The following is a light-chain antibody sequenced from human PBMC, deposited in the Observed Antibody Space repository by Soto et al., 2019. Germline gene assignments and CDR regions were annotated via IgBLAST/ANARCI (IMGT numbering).Light chain of an antibody. CDR2: DAS. J-gene: IGKJ5*01. CDR1: QSINTY. V-gene: IGKV3-20*01. CDR3: QQYEISPPIT. Sequence: ETVLAQSPATLSLSPGEGATLSCRSSQSINTYLAWYQQKPGQAPRLLIYDASRRATDIPDRFSGSGSGTDFTLTITRLEPEDFAMYYCQQYEISPPITFGQGTRLEIK.